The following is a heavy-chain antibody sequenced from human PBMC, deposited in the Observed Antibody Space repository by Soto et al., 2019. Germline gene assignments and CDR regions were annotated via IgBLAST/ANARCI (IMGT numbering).Heavy chain of an antibody. D-gene: IGHD1-26*01. J-gene: IGHJ4*02. CDR2: TDYSGNT. CDR1: SDSISSYY. V-gene: IGHV4-59*08. CDR3: ARSVGDPLYYLDY. Sequence: QVQLQESGPGLVRPSETLSLTCTVSSDSISSYYWIWIRQSPGKGLEWIGYTDYSGNTNYNPSLKSRVTISGATSENQFSLRLSSVTAADTAVYYCARSVGDPLYYLDYWGQGTLVTVSS.